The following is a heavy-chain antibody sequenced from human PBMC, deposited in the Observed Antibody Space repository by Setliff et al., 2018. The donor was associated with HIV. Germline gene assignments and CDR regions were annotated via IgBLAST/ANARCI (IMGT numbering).Heavy chain of an antibody. CDR2: FYYSGTT. Sequence: SETLSVTCTVSGGSISSSSYYWGWIRQPPGKGLEWIGSFYYSGTTYYNPSLKSRVTISVDTSKNHFSLNLRSVTAADTAVYYCGRCMSVAVPEYWGQGTLVTVSS. D-gene: IGHD2-21*01. CDR3: GRCMSVAVPEY. V-gene: IGHV4-39*02. CDR1: GGSISSSSYY. J-gene: IGHJ4*02.